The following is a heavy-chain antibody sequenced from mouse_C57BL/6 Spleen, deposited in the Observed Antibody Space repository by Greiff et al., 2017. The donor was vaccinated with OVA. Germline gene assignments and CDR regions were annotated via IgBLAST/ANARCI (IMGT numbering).Heavy chain of an antibody. CDR2: IYSSDSET. CDR3: AREGIYYAMDY. CDR1: GYTFTSYW. Sequence: VQLQQPGAELVRPGSSVKLSCKASGYTFTSYWMDWVKQRPGQGLEWIGNIYSSDSETHYNQKFKDKATLTVDKSSSTAYMQLSSLTSEDSAVYYCAREGIYYAMDYWGQGTSVTVSS. V-gene: IGHV1-61*01. J-gene: IGHJ4*01.